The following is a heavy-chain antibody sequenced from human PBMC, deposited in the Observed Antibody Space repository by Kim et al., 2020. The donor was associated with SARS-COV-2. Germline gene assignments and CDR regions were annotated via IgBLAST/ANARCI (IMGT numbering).Heavy chain of an antibody. J-gene: IGHJ4*02. Sequence: YADAVKGRFTISRDNSKNTLYLQMNSLRAEDTAVYYCARGPGYSSSRLDYWGQGTLVTVSS. D-gene: IGHD6-13*01. CDR3: ARGPGYSSSRLDY. V-gene: IGHV3-30*01.